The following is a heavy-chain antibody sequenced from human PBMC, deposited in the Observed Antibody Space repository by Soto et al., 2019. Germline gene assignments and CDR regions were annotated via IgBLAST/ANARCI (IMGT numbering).Heavy chain of an antibody. J-gene: IGHJ4*02. Sequence: GGSLRLSCAASGFKFSNYAMSWVRQAPGKGLEWVSLISATGGGTYYADSVKGRFTISRDNSHNTLYLQVHSLTAEDTAVYYCAKDRREGGNSAFYFDFWGQGAQVTVYS. CDR3: AKDRREGGNSAFYFDF. CDR1: GFKFSNYA. CDR2: ISATGGGT. D-gene: IGHD3-16*01. V-gene: IGHV3-23*01.